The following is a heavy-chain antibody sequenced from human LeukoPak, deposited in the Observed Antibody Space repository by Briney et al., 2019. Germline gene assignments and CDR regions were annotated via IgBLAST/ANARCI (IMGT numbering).Heavy chain of an antibody. CDR2: IHYSGST. D-gene: IGHD2-2*01. V-gene: IGHV4-59*01. Sequence: SETLSLTCTVAGGSITSYYWSWIRQPPGKGLEWIGYIHYSGSTSSNPSRRSRVTISVDTPKNQFSLKLSSVTAADTAVYYCARTGMPDYWGQGTLVTVSS. CDR1: GGSITSYY. J-gene: IGHJ4*02. CDR3: ARTGMPDY.